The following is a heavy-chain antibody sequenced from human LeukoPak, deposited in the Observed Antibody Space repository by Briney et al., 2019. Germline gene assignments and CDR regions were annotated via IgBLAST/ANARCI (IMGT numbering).Heavy chain of an antibody. D-gene: IGHD3-10*01. Sequence: SLRLSCTDSGFTFGDYAMRWFRQAPGKVLEWVGFIRSKAYGGTTEYAASVKGRFTISRDDSKSIAYLQMNSLKTEDTAVYYCTRVPITMVRGVIIFHYWYFALWGRCTLVTVSS. CDR2: IRSKAYGGTT. CDR3: TRVPITMVRGVIIFHYWYFAL. J-gene: IGHJ2*01. CDR1: GFTFGDYA. V-gene: IGHV3-49*03.